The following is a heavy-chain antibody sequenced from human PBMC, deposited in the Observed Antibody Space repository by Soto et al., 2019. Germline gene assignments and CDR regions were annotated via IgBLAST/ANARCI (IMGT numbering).Heavy chain of an antibody. CDR2: IYYSGST. V-gene: IGHV4-59*01. J-gene: IGHJ5*02. CDR3: ARDAGNWFDP. CDR1: GGSISSYY. Sequence: SETLSLTCTVSGGSISSYYWSWIRQPPGKGLEWIGYIYYSGSTNYNPSLKSRVTISVDTSKNQFSLELSSVTAADTAVYYCARDAGNWFDPWGQGTLVTVSS.